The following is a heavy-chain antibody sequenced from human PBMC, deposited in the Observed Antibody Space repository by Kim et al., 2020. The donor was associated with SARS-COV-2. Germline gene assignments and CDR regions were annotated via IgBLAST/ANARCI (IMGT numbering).Heavy chain of an antibody. CDR2: ISSSGSTI. CDR3: AREEGYYDILTGYFSTGPFDY. Sequence: GGSLRLSCAASGFTFSSYEMNWVRQAPGKGLEWVSYISSSGSTIYYADSVKGRFTISRDNAKNSLYLQMNSLRAEDTAVYYCAREEGYYDILTGYFSTGPFDYWGQGTLVTVSS. V-gene: IGHV3-48*03. CDR1: GFTFSSYE. J-gene: IGHJ4*02. D-gene: IGHD3-9*01.